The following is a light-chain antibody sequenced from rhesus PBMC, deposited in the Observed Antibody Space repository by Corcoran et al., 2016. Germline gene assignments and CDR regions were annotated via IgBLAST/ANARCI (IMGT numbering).Light chain of an antibody. CDR2: WAS. CDR3: QQFYRTPLT. Sequence: DIVMTQSPDSLAVSLGERVTINCKSSQSLLYSSNHKNYLAWYQQKQGQDPKLLIYWASTRETGVPNRFSGCGSGTDFTLPISGLQAEDVAVYYCQQFYRTPLTFGGGTKVEIK. CDR1: QSLLYSSNHKNY. V-gene: IGKV4-1*01. J-gene: IGKJ4*01.